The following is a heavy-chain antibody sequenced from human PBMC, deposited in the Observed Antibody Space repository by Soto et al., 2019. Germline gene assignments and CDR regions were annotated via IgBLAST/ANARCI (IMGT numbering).Heavy chain of an antibody. CDR2: IYYSGST. CDR3: ARRYGDYFDY. CDR1: GGSISSYY. V-gene: IGHV4-59*08. J-gene: IGHJ4*02. D-gene: IGHD4-17*01. Sequence: SETLSLTCTVSGGSISSYYWSWIRQPPGKGLEWIGYIYYSGSTNYNPSLKSRVTISVDTSKNQFSLRLSSVTAADTAVYYCARRYGDYFDYWGQGTLVTVSS.